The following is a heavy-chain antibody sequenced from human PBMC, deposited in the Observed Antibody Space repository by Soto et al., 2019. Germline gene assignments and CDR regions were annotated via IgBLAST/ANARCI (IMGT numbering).Heavy chain of an antibody. CDR3: ARDKYSSSWYFDY. CDR2: ISSSSSTI. Sequence: EVQLVESGGGLVQPGGSLRLSCAASGFTFSSYSMNWVRQAPGKGLEWVSYISSSSSTIYYADSVKGRFTISRDNAENSLYLQMNSLRDEDTAVYYGARDKYSSSWYFDYWGQGTLVTVSS. V-gene: IGHV3-48*02. CDR1: GFTFSSYS. J-gene: IGHJ4*02. D-gene: IGHD6-13*01.